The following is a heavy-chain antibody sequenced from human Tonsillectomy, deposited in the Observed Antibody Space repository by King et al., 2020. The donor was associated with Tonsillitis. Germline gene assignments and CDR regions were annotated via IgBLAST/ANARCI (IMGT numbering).Heavy chain of an antibody. D-gene: IGHD6-6*01. J-gene: IGHJ4*02. Sequence: VQLQQWGAGLLKSSETLSLTCAVYGGSFSGYYWSWIRQPPGKGLEWIGEINHSGSTNYNPSLKSRVTISVDTSKNQFSLKLSSVTAADTAVYYCARGEYSSSSGARNYFDYWGQGTLVTVSS. CDR2: INHSGST. V-gene: IGHV4-34*01. CDR1: GGSFSGYY. CDR3: ARGEYSSSSGARNYFDY.